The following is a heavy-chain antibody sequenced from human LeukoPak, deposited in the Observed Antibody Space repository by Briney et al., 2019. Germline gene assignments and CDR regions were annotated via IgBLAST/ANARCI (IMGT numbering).Heavy chain of an antibody. J-gene: IGHJ4*02. Sequence: GESLKISCKGSGYTFPSYWIGWVRQPPGKGLERMGIIYPGDSDTRYSPTFQGQVTISADKSISTAYLQWGSLKASDTAMYYCARVVSLSVVTSPFDSWGQGTLVTVSS. CDR2: IYPGDSDT. V-gene: IGHV5-51*01. D-gene: IGHD4-23*01. CDR3: ARVVSLSVVTSPFDS. CDR1: GYTFPSYW.